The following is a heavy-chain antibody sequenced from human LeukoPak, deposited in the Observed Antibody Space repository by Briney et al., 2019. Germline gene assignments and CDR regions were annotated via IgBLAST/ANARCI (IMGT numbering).Heavy chain of an antibody. CDR2: ISSSSSTI. V-gene: IGHV3-48*01. CDR3: ARVSTEGDYYYYYMDV. CDR1: GFTFSSNS. J-gene: IGHJ6*03. D-gene: IGHD3-9*01. Sequence: PGGSLRLSCAASGFTFSSNSMNWVRQAPGKGLEWVSYISSSSSTIYYADSVKGRFTISRDNAKNSLYLQMNSLRAEDTAVYYCARVSTEGDYYYYYMDVWGKGTTVTVSS.